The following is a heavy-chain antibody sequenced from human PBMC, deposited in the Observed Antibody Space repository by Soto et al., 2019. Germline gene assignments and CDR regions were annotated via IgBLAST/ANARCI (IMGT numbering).Heavy chain of an antibody. CDR1: GFTFSSYA. Sequence: GGSLRLSCAASGFTFSSYAMSWVRQAPGKGLEWVSAISGSGGSTYYADSVKGRFTISRDNSKNTLYLQMNSLRAEDTAVYYCAKGQKGQYSGYGRYFDYWGQGTLVTVSS. CDR3: AKGQKGQYSGYGRYFDY. V-gene: IGHV3-23*01. J-gene: IGHJ4*02. CDR2: ISGSGGST. D-gene: IGHD5-12*01.